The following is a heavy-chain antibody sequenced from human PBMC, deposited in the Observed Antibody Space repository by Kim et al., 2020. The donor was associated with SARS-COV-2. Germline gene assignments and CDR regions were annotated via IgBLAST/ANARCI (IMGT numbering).Heavy chain of an antibody. Sequence: TYYADSVRGRFPASRDNAKNTLYLQLRNLGVDDTAVYYCAKDKILGLDYWGQGSLVTVSS. J-gene: IGHJ4*02. CDR3: AKDKILGLDY. V-gene: IGHV3-23*01. CDR2: T. D-gene: IGHD3-16*01.